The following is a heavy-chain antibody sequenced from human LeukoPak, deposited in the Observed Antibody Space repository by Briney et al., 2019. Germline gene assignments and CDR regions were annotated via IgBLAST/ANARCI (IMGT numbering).Heavy chain of an antibody. D-gene: IGHD6-19*01. CDR1: GFTFSSYG. Sequence: GGSLRLSCAASGFTFSSYGMHWVRQAPGKGLEWVAVISYDGSNKYYADSVKGRFTISRDNSKNTLYLQMNSLRAEDTAVYYCARPGSTRLGYISGDMDVWGQGTTVTVSS. J-gene: IGHJ6*02. CDR2: ISYDGSNK. V-gene: IGHV3-30*03. CDR3: ARPGSTRLGYISGDMDV.